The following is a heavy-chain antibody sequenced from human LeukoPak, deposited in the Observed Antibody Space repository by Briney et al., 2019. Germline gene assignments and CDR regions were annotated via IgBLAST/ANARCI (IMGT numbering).Heavy chain of an antibody. CDR1: GFIFSSYA. CDR3: AMTGNWNTTPVY. D-gene: IGHD1/OR15-1a*01. J-gene: IGHJ4*02. CDR2: ISGGGGSS. Sequence: GGSLRLSCAASGFIFSSYAMSWVRQAPGKGLEWVSGISGGGGSSYYADSVKGRFTISRDKSKNTLYLQMNSRRAEDTAVYYCAMTGNWNTTPVYWGQGTLVTVSS. V-gene: IGHV3-23*01.